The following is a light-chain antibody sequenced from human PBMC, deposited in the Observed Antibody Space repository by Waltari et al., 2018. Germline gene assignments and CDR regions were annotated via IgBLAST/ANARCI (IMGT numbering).Light chain of an antibody. J-gene: IGLJ3*02. CDR3: QTGRHGIWV. CDR2: VNSDGSH. V-gene: IGLV4-69*01. Sequence: QLVLTQSPSASASLGASVKLTCTLSSGYRSDAIAWHQQQPEKGPRYLMKVNSDGSHSKGDGIPDRFSGSSSGAERYLTISSRQSEDEADYYCQTGRHGIWVFGGGTKLTVL. CDR1: SGYRSDA.